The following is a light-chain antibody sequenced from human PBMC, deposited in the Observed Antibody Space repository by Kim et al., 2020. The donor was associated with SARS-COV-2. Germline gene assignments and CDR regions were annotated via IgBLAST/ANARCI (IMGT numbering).Light chain of an antibody. CDR3: QKYNNWPLT. V-gene: IGKV3-15*01. CDR1: QSVRSK. CDR2: GAF. J-gene: IGKJ4*01. Sequence: EIEMTQSPASLSASVGDRPTLSCRASQSVRSKLAWYQQKPGQAPRLLIYGAFSRATGIPSRFSGSGSGTEFTLTISSLQSEDFAVYYCQKYNNWPLTFGGGTKVDIK.